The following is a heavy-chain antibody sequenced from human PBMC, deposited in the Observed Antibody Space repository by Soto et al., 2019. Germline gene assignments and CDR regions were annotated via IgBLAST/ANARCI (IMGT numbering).Heavy chain of an antibody. CDR2: INPNSGGT. J-gene: IGHJ4*02. D-gene: IGHD2-2*02. CDR3: ARGYALGYCSSTSCYSYFDY. CDR1: GYTFTGYY. Sequence: QVQLVQSGAEVKKPGASVKVSCKASGYTFTGYYMHWVRQAPGQGLEWMGWINPNSGGTNYAQKFQGRVTMTRDTSFSTAYMELSRLRSDDTAVYYCARGYALGYCSSTSCYSYFDYWGQGTLVTVSS. V-gene: IGHV1-2*02.